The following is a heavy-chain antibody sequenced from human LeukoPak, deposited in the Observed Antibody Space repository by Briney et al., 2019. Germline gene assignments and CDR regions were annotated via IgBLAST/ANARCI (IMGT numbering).Heavy chain of an antibody. CDR1: GFTVSSNY. D-gene: IGHD3-3*01. V-gene: IGHV3-23*01. Sequence: GGSLRLSCAASGFTVSSNYMSWVRQAPGKGLEWISGIIGSGGIRYYADSVKGRFTISRDNSKNTLYLQIYSLRAGDTAVYYCAKDDALKRFNDWGQGTLVTVSS. CDR2: IIGSGGIR. CDR3: AKDDALKRFND. J-gene: IGHJ4*02.